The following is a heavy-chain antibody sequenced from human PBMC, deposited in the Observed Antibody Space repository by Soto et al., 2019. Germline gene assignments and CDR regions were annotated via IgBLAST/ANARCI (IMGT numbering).Heavy chain of an antibody. CDR1: GFPLNSYA. J-gene: IGHJ3*01. Sequence: PGGSLRLSCEASGFPLNSYAMTGFRQSPGQGLEGVSTVSASDFSTYYADSVKGRFTISRDNSKNTLYLQMNSLTAEDTAVYYCAKDSGLSDFGVLIHAFDVWGQGSRVTVSS. CDR2: VSASDFST. D-gene: IGHD3-3*01. CDR3: AKDSGLSDFGVLIHAFDV. V-gene: IGHV3-23*01.